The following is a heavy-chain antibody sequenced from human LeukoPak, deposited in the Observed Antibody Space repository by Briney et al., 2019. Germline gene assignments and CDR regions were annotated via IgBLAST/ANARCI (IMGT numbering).Heavy chain of an antibody. Sequence: PGGSLRLSCAASGFTFSSYSMNWVRQAPGKGLEWVSSISSSSSYIYYADSVKGRFTISRDNAKNSLYLQMNSLRAEDTAVYYCAKPEPYYYDSSGPSEPIFDYWGQGTLVTVSS. CDR3: AKPEPYYYDSSGPSEPIFDY. CDR1: GFTFSSYS. D-gene: IGHD3-22*01. CDR2: ISSSSSYI. J-gene: IGHJ4*02. V-gene: IGHV3-21*04.